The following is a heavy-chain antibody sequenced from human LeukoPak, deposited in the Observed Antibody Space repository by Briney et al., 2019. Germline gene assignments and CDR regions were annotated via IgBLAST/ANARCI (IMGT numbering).Heavy chain of an antibody. CDR1: GYLFTINW. J-gene: IGHJ4*02. Sequence: NRGAALDFCYECSGYLFTINWTCWVRQLPEKPLERMGIIYPGDSETKYTPTFQGQVTISADKSISTAYLQRSSLKASDTAMYYCARPGYRSAAAGFDYWGQGTLVTVSS. CDR3: ARPGYRSAAAGFDY. CDR2: IYPGDSET. V-gene: IGHV5-51*01. D-gene: IGHD6-13*01.